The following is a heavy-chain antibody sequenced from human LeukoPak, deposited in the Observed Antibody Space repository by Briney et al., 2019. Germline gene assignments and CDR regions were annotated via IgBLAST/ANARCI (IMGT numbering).Heavy chain of an antibody. V-gene: IGHV5-51*01. CDR2: IYPSDSNI. CDR3: ARSTSGGYYFDY. D-gene: IGHD1-26*01. J-gene: IGHJ4*02. Sequence: GESLKISYKGSGYSFSTYWIGWVRQMPGKGLEWMGIIYPSDSNIRHSPSFQGQVIISVDKSISTAYLQWSRLKASDTAMYYCARSTSGGYYFDYWGQGTLVTVSS. CDR1: GYSFSTYW.